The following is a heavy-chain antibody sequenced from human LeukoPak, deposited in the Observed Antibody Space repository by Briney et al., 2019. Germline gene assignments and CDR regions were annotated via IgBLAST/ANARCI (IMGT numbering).Heavy chain of an antibody. V-gene: IGHV3-21*01. Sequence: GGSLRLSCAASGLTFSSYSMNWVRQAPGKGLEWVSSISSSSSYIYYADSVKSRFTISRDNAKNSLYLQMNSLRAEDTAVYYCARDYIYGDKDYWGQGTLVTVSS. CDR2: ISSSSSYI. D-gene: IGHD4-17*01. CDR1: GLTFSSYS. J-gene: IGHJ4*02. CDR3: ARDYIYGDKDY.